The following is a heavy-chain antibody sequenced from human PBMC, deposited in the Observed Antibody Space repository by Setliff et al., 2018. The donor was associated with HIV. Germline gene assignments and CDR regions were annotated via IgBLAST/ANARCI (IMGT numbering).Heavy chain of an antibody. V-gene: IGHV4-4*02. J-gene: IGHJ5*02. CDR2: IDHSGGS. Sequence: SETLSLTYTVSGGSISAYFWTWVRQPPGKGLEWIGEIDHSGGSKYNPSLTGRVTISVDKSKNQFSLKLSSVTAADTAVYYCAREKRYSYGSDWFDPWGQGTLVTVSS. D-gene: IGHD5-18*01. CDR3: AREKRYSYGSDWFDP. CDR1: GGSISAYF.